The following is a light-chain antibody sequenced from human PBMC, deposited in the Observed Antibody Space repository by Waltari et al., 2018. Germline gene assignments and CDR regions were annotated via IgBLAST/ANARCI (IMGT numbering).Light chain of an antibody. CDR2: RSV. J-gene: IGLJ3*02. V-gene: IGLV1-47*01. CDR3: FVWDDSLSGLWV. Sequence: QSVLTQSPSTSGTPGQRVTISCSGSTSNIGSNHVYWYQQLPGTAPKLLIYRSVLRPSGVPVRFSGSRSGTSASLAISGLRSEDEAHYYCFVWDDSLSGLWVFGGGTKLTVL. CDR1: TSNIGSNH.